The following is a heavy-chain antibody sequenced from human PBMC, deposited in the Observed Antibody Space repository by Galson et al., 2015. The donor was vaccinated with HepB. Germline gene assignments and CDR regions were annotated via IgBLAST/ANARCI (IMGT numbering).Heavy chain of an antibody. J-gene: IGHJ4*02. Sequence: SLRLSCAASGFSIRSHYMNWVRQAPGKGLEWVSVIHGGNNRDHADPVEGRFTTSRDDSINTLFLQMNSLRVEDTAVYYCAQLGTGYWGQGTLVTVSS. CDR2: IHGGNNR. CDR3: AQLGTGY. CDR1: GFSIRSHY. D-gene: IGHD6-13*01. V-gene: IGHV3-53*01.